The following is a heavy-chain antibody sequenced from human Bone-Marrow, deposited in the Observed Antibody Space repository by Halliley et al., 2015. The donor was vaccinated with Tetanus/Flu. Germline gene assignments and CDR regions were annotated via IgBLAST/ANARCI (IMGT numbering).Heavy chain of an antibody. CDR3: ARRDGSSSRAGFMDV. CDR2: MYYSGST. J-gene: IGHJ6*01. V-gene: IGHV4-59*08. Sequence: GYMYYSGSTNYNPSLKSRITSSVAGSKHQFSLKQTSVTAADSGVYYCARRDGSSSRAGFMDVWGPGTTVTVSS. D-gene: IGHD1-26*01.